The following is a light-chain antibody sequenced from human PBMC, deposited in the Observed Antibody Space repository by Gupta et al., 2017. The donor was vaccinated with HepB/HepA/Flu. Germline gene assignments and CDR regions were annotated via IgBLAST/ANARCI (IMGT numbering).Light chain of an antibody. J-gene: IGKJ3*01. CDR1: QTISTY. CDR2: AAS. V-gene: IGKV1-39*01. Sequence: IQITHSLSSLSASVGDRVTITCRARQTISTYLNWYHQKPGKAPKLLIYAASSLRSGVPSRFSGSGSGTDFNLTISSLQPEDFATYYCQQSNNIPHTFGRGTKVDIK. CDR3: QQSNNIPHT.